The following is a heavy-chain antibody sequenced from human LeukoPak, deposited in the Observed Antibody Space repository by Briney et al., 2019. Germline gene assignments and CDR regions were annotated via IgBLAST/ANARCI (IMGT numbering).Heavy chain of an antibody. V-gene: IGHV3-48*03. CDR3: ARDWLRLGY. D-gene: IGHD5-12*01. CDR1: GFTVSSYE. Sequence: PGGSLRLSCAASGFTVSSYEMNWVRQAPGKGLEWVSYMSSSGTVKFYAVSVRGRFTISRDNAKNSLHLQMNSLRDEDTAVYYCARDWLRLGYWGQGTLVTVSS. CDR2: MSSSGTVK. J-gene: IGHJ4*02.